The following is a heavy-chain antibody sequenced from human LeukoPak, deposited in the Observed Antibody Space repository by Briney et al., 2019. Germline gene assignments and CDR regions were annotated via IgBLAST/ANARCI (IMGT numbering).Heavy chain of an antibody. CDR1: GFTFSSYS. CDR2: ISSSSSTI. J-gene: IGHJ4*02. V-gene: IGHV3-48*04. Sequence: GGSLRLSCAASGFTFSSYSMNWVRQAPGQGLEWVSYISSSSSTIYYADSVKGRFTISRDNAKNSLYLQMNSLRAEDTAVYYRARDPLSYCSSTSCPYYFDYWGQGTLVTVSS. D-gene: IGHD2-2*01. CDR3: ARDPLSYCSSTSCPYYFDY.